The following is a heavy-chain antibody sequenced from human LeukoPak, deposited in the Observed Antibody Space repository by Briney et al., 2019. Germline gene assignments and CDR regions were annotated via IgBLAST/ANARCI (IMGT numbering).Heavy chain of an antibody. J-gene: IGHJ4*02. V-gene: IGHV3-7*01. Sequence: GGSLRLSCAASGFTFSIFWMSWVRQAPGKGLEWLANIKQDGSAKYYVDSVKRLFTIYKENARNSLYLEMNNLRAEYTAIYYCATSYDSGGNNWGQGTLVSVSS. CDR3: ATSYDSGGNN. CDR1: GFTFSIFW. CDR2: IKQDGSAK. D-gene: IGHD3-22*01.